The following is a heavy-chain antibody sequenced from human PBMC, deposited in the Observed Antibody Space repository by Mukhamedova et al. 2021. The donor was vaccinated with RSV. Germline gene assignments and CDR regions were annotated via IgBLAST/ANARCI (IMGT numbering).Heavy chain of an antibody. J-gene: IGHJ3*02. CDR3: ARDTVTQGSDTFDI. D-gene: IGHD4-17*01. V-gene: IGHV3-21*01. Sequence: SDYNMNWVRQAPGKGLEWVSSISTTSSYINYADSLNGRFTISRDNAKNSLFLQMNSLRPEDTAVYYCARDTVTQGSDTFDIWGQG. CDR1: SDYN. CDR2: ISTTSSYI.